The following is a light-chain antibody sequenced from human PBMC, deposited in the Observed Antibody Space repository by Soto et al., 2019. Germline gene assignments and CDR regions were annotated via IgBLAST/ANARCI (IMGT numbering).Light chain of an antibody. Sequence: EIVLTQSPGTLSLSPGERATLSCRASQSVSSSSLAWYRQKPGQAPRLLIYGSSSRATGIPDRFSGSGSGTDFTLTISRLEPEDFAVYYCQQYGSAPLTFGGGTKVEI. CDR3: QQYGSAPLT. CDR1: QSVSSSS. J-gene: IGKJ4*01. CDR2: GSS. V-gene: IGKV3-20*01.